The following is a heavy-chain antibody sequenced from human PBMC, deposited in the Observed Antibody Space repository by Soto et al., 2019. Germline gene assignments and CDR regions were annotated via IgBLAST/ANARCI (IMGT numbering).Heavy chain of an antibody. CDR1: GYTFTGYY. CDR3: ARGSSSSWYPGWFDP. Sequence: GASVKVSCKASGYTFTGYYMHWVRQAPGQGLEWMGWINPNSGGTNYAQKFQGRVTMTRDTSISTAYMELSSLRSDDTAVYYCARGSSSSWYPGWFDPWGQGTLVTVSS. CDR2: INPNSGGT. J-gene: IGHJ5*02. D-gene: IGHD6-13*01. V-gene: IGHV1-2*02.